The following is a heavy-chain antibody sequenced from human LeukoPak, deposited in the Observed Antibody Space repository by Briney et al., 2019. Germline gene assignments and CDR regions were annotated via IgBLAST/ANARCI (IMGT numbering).Heavy chain of an antibody. V-gene: IGHV4-39*01. CDR3: ARLYYFDGSGYYPYYFNF. Sequence: SETLSLTCTVSGGSIATSSYYWGWIRQPPGKGLEWIGSISYIGTTYYNPSLKSRVIISVDTSKNQFSLKLSSVTAADTAVYYCARLYYFDGSGYYPYYFNFWGQGTLVTVSS. CDR2: ISYIGTT. J-gene: IGHJ4*02. D-gene: IGHD3-22*01. CDR1: GGSIATSSYY.